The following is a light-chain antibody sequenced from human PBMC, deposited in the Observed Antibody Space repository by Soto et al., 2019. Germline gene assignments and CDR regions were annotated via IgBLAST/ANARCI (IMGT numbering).Light chain of an antibody. Sequence: QSALTQPASVSGSPGQSITISCTGTSSDVGGYNYVSWYQQHPGKAPKLMIFEVSNRFSGSKSGNTASLTISGLQAEDEADYFCSSYTSSNTYVFGTGTQLTVL. CDR2: EVS. V-gene: IGLV2-14*01. CDR3: SSYTSSNTYV. CDR1: SSDVGGYNY. J-gene: IGLJ1*01.